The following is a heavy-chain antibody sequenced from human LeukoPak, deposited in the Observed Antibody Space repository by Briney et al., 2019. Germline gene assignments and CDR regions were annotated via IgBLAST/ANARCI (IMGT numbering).Heavy chain of an antibody. D-gene: IGHD6-13*01. CDR3: ARGIAAAPRT. CDR2: INHSGST. V-gene: IGHV4-34*01. J-gene: IGHJ5*02. Sequence: SETLSLTCAVYGGSFSGYYWSWIRQPPGKGLEWIGEINHSGSTNYNPSLKSRVTISVDTSKNQFSLKLSSVTAADTAVYYCARGIAAAPRTWGQGTLVTVPS. CDR1: GGSFSGYY.